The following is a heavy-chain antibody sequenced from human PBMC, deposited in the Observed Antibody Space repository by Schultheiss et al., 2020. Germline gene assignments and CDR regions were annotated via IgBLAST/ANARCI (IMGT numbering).Heavy chain of an antibody. CDR1: GGSFSGYY. D-gene: IGHD6-19*01. CDR2: INHSGST. CDR3: ARHLTSGWYGGGWFDA. Sequence: SETLSLTCAVYGGSFSGYYWGWIRQHPGKGLEWIGEINHSGSTNYNPSLKSRVTISVDTSKNQFSLKLSSVTAADTAVYYCARHLTSGWYGGGWFDAWGQGTLVTVSS. J-gene: IGHJ5*02. V-gene: IGHV4-34*01.